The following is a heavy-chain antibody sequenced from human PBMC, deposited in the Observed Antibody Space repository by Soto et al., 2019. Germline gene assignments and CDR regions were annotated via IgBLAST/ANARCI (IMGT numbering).Heavy chain of an antibody. J-gene: IGHJ6*02. CDR1: GGTFSSYA. D-gene: IGHD4-4*01. Sequence: SVKVSCKASGGTFSSYAISWVRQAPGQGLEWMGGIIPIFGTANYAQKFQGRVTITADESTSTAYMELSSLRSDDTAVYYCAAPTVTTYYYYYYGMDVWGQGTTVTVSS. CDR2: IIPIFGTA. CDR3: AAPTVTTYYYYYYGMDV. V-gene: IGHV1-69*13.